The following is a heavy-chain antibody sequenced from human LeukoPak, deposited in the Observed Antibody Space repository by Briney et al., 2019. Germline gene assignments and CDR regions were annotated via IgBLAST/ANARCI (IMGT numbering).Heavy chain of an antibody. J-gene: IGHJ5*02. V-gene: IGHV1-46*01. CDR3: ARDSHDYYGSGSYSRGLWFDP. Sequence: GASVKVSCKASGYTFTSYYMHWVRQARGHGLEWMGIINPSGGSTSYAQKFPGRVTMTRDTSTSTVYMELSSLRSEDTAVYYCARDSHDYYGSGSYSRGLWFDPWGQGTLVTVSS. CDR1: GYTFTSYY. CDR2: INPSGGST. D-gene: IGHD3-10*01.